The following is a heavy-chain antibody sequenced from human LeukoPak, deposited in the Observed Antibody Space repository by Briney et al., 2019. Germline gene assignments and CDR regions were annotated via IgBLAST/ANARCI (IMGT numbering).Heavy chain of an antibody. CDR2: IYDSGST. CDR3: ARREHDYGGVEGAFDI. V-gene: IGHV4-59*08. CDR1: GGSIRGYY. J-gene: IGHJ3*02. Sequence: SETLSLTCTVSGGSIRGYYWSWIRQPPGKGLEWIGYIYDSGSTTYNPSLQSRVTISQDTSKNQFSLKLTSVTAADTAVYYCARREHDYGGVEGAFDIWGQGTMVTVSS. D-gene: IGHD4-23*01.